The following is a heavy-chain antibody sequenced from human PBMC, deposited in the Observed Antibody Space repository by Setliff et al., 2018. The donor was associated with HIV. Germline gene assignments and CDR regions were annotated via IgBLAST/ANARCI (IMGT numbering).Heavy chain of an antibody. J-gene: IGHJ4*02. CDR1: GFTFSSYP. CDR2: ISGDGGDT. D-gene: IGHD5-18*01. Sequence: GGSLRLSCAASGFTFSSYPMSWVRQAPGKGLEWVSAISGDGGDTAYADSLKGRFTISRDTSKNTLHLHMNSLRAEDTAVYYCASRGYNYGRRPVYFDRWGQGTLVTVSS. CDR3: ASRGYNYGRRPVYFDR. V-gene: IGHV3-23*01.